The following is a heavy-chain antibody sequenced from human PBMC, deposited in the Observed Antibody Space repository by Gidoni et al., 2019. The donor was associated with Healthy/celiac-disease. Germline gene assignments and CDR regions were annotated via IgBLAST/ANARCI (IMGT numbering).Heavy chain of an antibody. J-gene: IGHJ6*02. CDR2: IYYSGST. CDR1: GGSISSSSYY. D-gene: IGHD1-26*01. Sequence: QLQLQESGPGLVKPSETLSLTCTVSGGSISSSSYYWGWIRQPPGKGLEWLGSIYYSGSTYYNPSLKSRVTISVDTSKNQFSLKLSSVTAADTAVYYCARQGVGATPYYYYYGMDVWGQGTTVTVSS. CDR3: ARQGVGATPYYYYYGMDV. V-gene: IGHV4-39*01.